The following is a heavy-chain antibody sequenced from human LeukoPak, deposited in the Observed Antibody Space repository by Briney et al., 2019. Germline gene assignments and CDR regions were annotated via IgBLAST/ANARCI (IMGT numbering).Heavy chain of an antibody. D-gene: IGHD3-22*01. CDR2: IYHSGST. CDR1: GGSISSGGYS. Sequence: SETLSLTCAVSGGSISSGGYSWSWIRQPRGKGLEWIGYIYHSGSTYYNPSLKSRVTISVGRSKNQFSLKLSSVTAAGTAVYYCARAFSGYYNYWGQGTLVTVSS. CDR3: ARAFSGYYNY. V-gene: IGHV4-30-2*01. J-gene: IGHJ4*02.